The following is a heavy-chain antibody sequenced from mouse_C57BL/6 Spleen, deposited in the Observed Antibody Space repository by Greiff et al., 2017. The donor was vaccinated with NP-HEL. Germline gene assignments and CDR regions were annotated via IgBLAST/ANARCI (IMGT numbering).Heavy chain of an antibody. CDR1: GYSITSGYY. CDR3: ARSPYRAWFAY. Sequence: EVQLQQSGPGLVKPSQSLSLTCSVTGYSITSGYYWNWIRQFPGNKLEWMGYISYDGSNNYNPSLKNRISITRDTSKNQFFLKLNSVTTEDTATYYCARSPYRAWFAYWGQGTLVTVSA. J-gene: IGHJ3*01. D-gene: IGHD3-1*01. V-gene: IGHV3-6*01. CDR2: ISYDGSN.